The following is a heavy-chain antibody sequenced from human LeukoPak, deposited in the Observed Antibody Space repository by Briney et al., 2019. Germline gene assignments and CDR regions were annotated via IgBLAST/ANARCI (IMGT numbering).Heavy chain of an antibody. D-gene: IGHD1-14*01. CDR2: MCGNGVNT. CDR1: GFTFSRYA. Sequence: GGSLRPSCAASGFTFSRYALSWVRQAPGKGQEWVSAMCGNGVNTYHKESMEDLVTISRDNSNNNLYLQMNSLRAEVTAVDNCAKRGVETTGGYYFDYWGQGTLVTVSS. V-gene: IGHV3-23*01. J-gene: IGHJ4*02. CDR3: AKRGVETTGGYYFDY.